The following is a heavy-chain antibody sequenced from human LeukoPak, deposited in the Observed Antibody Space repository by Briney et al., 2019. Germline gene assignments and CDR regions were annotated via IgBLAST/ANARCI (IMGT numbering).Heavy chain of an antibody. CDR1: GFTFDDYT. CDR2: ISGDGGST. J-gene: IGHJ2*01. V-gene: IGHV3-43*02. CDR3: AKGGGNSYWYFDL. Sequence: GGSLRLSCAASGFTFDDYTMHWVRQSPGKGLEWVSLISGDGGSTYYADSMKGRFTISTDNNNNSLYLQMNSLRTEDSAFYYCAKGGGNSYWYFDLWGRGTLVTVSS. D-gene: IGHD4-23*01.